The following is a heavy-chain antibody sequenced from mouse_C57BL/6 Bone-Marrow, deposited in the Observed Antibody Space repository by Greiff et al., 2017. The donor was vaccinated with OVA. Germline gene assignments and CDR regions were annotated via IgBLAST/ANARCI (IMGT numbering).Heavy chain of an antibody. Sequence: LQQSGGGLVKPGGSLKLSCAASGFTFSSYTMSWVRQTPEKRLEWVATISGGGGNTYYPDSVKGRFTISRDNAKNTLYLQMSSLRSEDTALYYCARRDYYGPTFAMDYWGQGTSVTVSS. CDR1: GFTFSSYT. CDR3: ARRDYYGPTFAMDY. CDR2: ISGGGGNT. J-gene: IGHJ4*01. D-gene: IGHD1-1*01. V-gene: IGHV5-9*01.